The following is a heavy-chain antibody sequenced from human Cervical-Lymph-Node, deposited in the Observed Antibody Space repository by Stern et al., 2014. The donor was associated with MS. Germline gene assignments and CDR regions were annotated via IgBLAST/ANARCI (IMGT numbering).Heavy chain of an antibody. CDR1: GDTFASYP. Sequence: QVQLVESGAEVKKPGASVKVSCKASGDTFASYPIHWLRQDPGQGPVWMGIVNPTDGRTTYAQTFQGRVTMTRDTSTRTVYMELRSLRGDDTAIYFCANPLPYANWGQGTRVIVSS. CDR2: VNPTDGRT. CDR3: ANPLPYAN. J-gene: IGHJ1*01. D-gene: IGHD4-17*01. V-gene: IGHV1-46*03.